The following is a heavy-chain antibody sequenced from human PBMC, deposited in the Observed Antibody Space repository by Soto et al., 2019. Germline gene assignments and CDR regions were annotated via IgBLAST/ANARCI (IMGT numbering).Heavy chain of an antibody. CDR3: ARGGQQPPKAPFDY. Sequence: SGKVSCNASASTFSSYAISWVRQAPGQGVEWMGGIIPIFGTANYGQKFQGRVTISAHDSTGTAEIEMSSLRSEDTAMYYCARGGQQPPKAPFDYWGQGTLVSVS. D-gene: IGHD6-13*01. CDR1: ASTFSSYA. J-gene: IGHJ4*02. CDR2: IIPIFGTA. V-gene: IGHV1-69*13.